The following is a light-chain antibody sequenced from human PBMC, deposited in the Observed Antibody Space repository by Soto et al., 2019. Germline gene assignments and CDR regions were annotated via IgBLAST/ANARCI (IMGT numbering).Light chain of an antibody. CDR2: GAS. CDR3: QQTNSLPLT. J-gene: IGKJ4*01. V-gene: IGKV1-12*01. Sequence: DIQMTQSPSSVSASVGDRVTITCRASQGIDNWLAWYQKKPGKAPKLLIYGASHLQFGVPSRFSGSGSGTDFTLTITSLQPEDFATYFCQQTNSLPLTFGGGTKVDIK. CDR1: QGIDNW.